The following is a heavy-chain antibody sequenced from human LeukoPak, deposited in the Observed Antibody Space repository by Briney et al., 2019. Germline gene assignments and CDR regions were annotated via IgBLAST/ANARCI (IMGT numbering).Heavy chain of an antibody. CDR3: ARDRILTGYYKGIFDY. V-gene: IGHV3-33*01. Sequence: GGSLRLSCAAAGFTFSSYGMHWVRQAPGKGLEWVAVIWYDGSNKYYADYVKDRFTITRDNSKNTLYLQMNSLRAEDTAVYYCARDRILTGYYKGIFDYWGQGTLVTVSS. CDR2: IWYDGSNK. CDR1: GFTFSSYG. J-gene: IGHJ4*02. D-gene: IGHD3-9*01.